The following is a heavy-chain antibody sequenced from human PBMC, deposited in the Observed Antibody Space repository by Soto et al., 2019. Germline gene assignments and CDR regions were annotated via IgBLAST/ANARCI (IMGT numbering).Heavy chain of an antibody. J-gene: IGHJ4*01. CDR1: GGTFSNYT. CDR3: ARSPSRSWYQRNYLDF. Sequence: ASVKVSCKASGGTFSNYTFSWVRQAPGQGLEWMGGIIPYFGTATYAQKFQGRVTFRADKSTSTVYMELGSLRSEDTALYYCARSPSRSWYQRNYLDFWGHGTLVTVYS. D-gene: IGHD6-13*01. V-gene: IGHV1-69*06. CDR2: IIPYFGTA.